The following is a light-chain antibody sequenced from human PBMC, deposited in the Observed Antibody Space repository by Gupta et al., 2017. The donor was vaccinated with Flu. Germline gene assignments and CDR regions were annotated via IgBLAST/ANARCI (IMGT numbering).Light chain of an antibody. CDR1: QSVTSNY. CDR3: QHYGTSPLS. CDR2: GAS. V-gene: IGKV3-20*01. Sequence: EIVLTQSPGTLSLSPGGRATLSCRASQSVTSNYLAWYQQQPGQAPRLLIYGASSRATGIPDRFSGSGSGTDFTLTISRLEPEDFAVYYCQHYGTSPLSFGQGTKLEIK. J-gene: IGKJ2*01.